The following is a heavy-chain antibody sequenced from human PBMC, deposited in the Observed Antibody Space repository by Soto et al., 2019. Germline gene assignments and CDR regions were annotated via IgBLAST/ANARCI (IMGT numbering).Heavy chain of an antibody. CDR1: GGSISSYY. J-gene: IGHJ5*02. V-gene: IGHV4-59*01. D-gene: IGHD2-15*01. CDR3: ARVPSTTLGYCSGGSCYGSVGWFDP. Sequence: PSETLSLTCTVSGGSISSYYWSWIRQPPGKGLEWIGYIYYSGSTNYNPSLKSRVTISVDTSKNQFSLKLSSVTAADTAVYYCARVPSTTLGYCSGGSCYGSVGWFDPWGQGTLVTVS. CDR2: IYYSGST.